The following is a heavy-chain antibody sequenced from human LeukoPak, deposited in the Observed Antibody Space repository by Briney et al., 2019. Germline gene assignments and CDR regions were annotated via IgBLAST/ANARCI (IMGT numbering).Heavy chain of an antibody. CDR2: IKQDGSEK. Sequence: GGSLRLSCAASGFTFSSYWMSWVRQAPGKGQEWVANIKQDGSEKYYVDSVKGRFTISRDNAKNSLYLQMNSLRAEDTAVYYCARGGVNTFWSGYYGDAFDIWGQGTMVTVSS. V-gene: IGHV3-7*01. J-gene: IGHJ3*02. D-gene: IGHD3-3*01. CDR1: GFTFSSYW. CDR3: ARGGVNTFWSGYYGDAFDI.